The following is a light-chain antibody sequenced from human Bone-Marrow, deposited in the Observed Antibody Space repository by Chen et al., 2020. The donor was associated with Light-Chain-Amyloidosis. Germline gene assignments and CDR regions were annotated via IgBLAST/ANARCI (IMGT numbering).Light chain of an antibody. V-gene: IGLV3-25*03. J-gene: IGLJ2*01. CDR2: RDT. Sequence: SYHLTQPPSVSVSPGQTARITCSGDDLPTKYAYWYQQKPGQAPVLVIHRDTERPSGISERFSGSSSGTTATVTISGVQAEDEADYHCQSADSSGTYEVIFGGGTKLTV. CDR1: DLPTKY. CDR3: QSADSSGTYEVI.